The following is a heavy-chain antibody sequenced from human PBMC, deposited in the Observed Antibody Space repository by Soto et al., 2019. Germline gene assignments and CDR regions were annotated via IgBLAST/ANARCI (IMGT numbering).Heavy chain of an antibody. CDR3: AKVYGSGSYFPDY. CDR1: GFTFSIYA. V-gene: IGHV3-23*01. Sequence: EVQLLESGGGLVQPGGSLRLSCAASGFTFSIYAMGWVRQTPGKGLEWVSAISARGDSTYYADSVKGRFTISRDNSRNTLYVRMNSLRAEDTAVYFCAKVYGSGSYFPDYWGQGTLVTVSS. J-gene: IGHJ4*02. D-gene: IGHD3-22*01. CDR2: ISARGDST.